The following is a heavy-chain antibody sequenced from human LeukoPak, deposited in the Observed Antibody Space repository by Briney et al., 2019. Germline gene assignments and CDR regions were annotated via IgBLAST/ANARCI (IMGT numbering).Heavy chain of an antibody. CDR2: MNTNSGTT. CDR1: GYTFTNCD. D-gene: IGHD5-12*01. CDR3: SRSSGYASDN. Sequence: ASVKVCCKFAGYTFTNCDINWVRQATGQGLEWMGWMNTNSGTTGYAQKFPGRVTITRYTSKSTAYMELRILRSEDKAMYECSRSSGYASDNWGQRTPVTVSS. V-gene: IGHV1-8*03. J-gene: IGHJ4*02.